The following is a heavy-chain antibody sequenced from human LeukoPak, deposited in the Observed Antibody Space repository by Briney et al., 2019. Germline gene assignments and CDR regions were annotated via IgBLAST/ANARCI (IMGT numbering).Heavy chain of an antibody. CDR3: ARAYYYDSSGYYY. J-gene: IGHJ4*02. D-gene: IGHD3-22*01. CDR2: ISSSSSYI. V-gene: IGHV3-21*01. CDR1: GFTFSSYS. Sequence: PGGSLRLSCAASGFTFSSYSMNWVRQAPGKGLEWGSSISSSSSYIYYADSVKGRFTISRDNAKNSLYLQMHSLRAEDTAVYYCARAYYYDSSGYYYGSQGTLVTVSS.